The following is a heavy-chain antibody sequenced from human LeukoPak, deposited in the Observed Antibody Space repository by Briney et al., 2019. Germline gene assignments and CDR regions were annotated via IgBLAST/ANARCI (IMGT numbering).Heavy chain of an antibody. V-gene: IGHV3-7*01. Sequence: GGSLRLSCAASGFTFSSYEMNWVRQAPGKGLEWVANIKQDGSDKDYVESLKGRFAISRDNAEKSVYLQMNSLRAEDTAVYYCARIGYSSSSFDYWGQGTLVTVSS. CDR1: GFTFSSYE. J-gene: IGHJ4*02. D-gene: IGHD6-6*01. CDR2: IKQDGSDK. CDR3: ARIGYSSSSFDY.